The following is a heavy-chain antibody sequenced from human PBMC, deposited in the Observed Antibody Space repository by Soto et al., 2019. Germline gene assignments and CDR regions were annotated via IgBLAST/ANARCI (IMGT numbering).Heavy chain of an antibody. CDR1: GFTFSSYA. CDR2: ISYDGSNK. Sequence: QVQLVESGGGVVQPGRSLRLSCAASGFTFSSYAMHWVRQAPGKGLEWVAVISYDGSNKYYADSVKGRFTISRDKSKNTLYLQMNSLRAEDTAVYYCASYGENDFDYWGQGTLVTVSS. J-gene: IGHJ4*02. CDR3: ASYGENDFDY. D-gene: IGHD3-10*01. V-gene: IGHV3-30-3*01.